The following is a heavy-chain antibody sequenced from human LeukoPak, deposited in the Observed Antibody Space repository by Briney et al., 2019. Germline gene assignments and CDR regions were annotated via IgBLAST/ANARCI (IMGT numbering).Heavy chain of an antibody. CDR2: ISHIGST. CDR1: GGSITNYY. J-gene: IGHJ3*02. D-gene: IGHD2-21*02. V-gene: IGHV4-59*01. CDR3: ARDRLSANAFDM. Sequence: PSETLSLTCSVSGGSITNYYRNWMRQPPGKGLEWIGYISHIGSTNYNPSLKSRLTISVGRSKNQFYLKLTSVTAADTAIYYCARDRLSANAFDMWGQGTVVTVSS.